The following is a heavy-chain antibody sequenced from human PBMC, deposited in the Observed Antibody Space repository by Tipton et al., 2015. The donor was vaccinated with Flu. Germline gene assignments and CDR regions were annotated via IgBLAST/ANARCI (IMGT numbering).Heavy chain of an antibody. D-gene: IGHD3-22*01. CDR3: ARGSYDSSGYYPEGYWFDP. V-gene: IGHV1-69*09. CDR1: GGTFSSYA. CDR2: IIPIPGIA. J-gene: IGHJ5*02. Sequence: QLVQSGAEVKKPGSSVKVSCKASGGTFSSYAISWVRQAPGQGLEWMGRIIPIPGIANYAQKFQGRVTITADKSTSTAYMELSSLRSEDTAVYYCARGSYDSSGYYPEGYWFDPWGQGTLVTVSS.